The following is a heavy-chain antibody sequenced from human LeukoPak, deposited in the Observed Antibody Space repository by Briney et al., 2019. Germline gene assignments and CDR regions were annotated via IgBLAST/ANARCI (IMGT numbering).Heavy chain of an antibody. J-gene: IGHJ5*02. V-gene: IGHV4-34*01. Sequence: SETLSLTCAVYGGSFSGYYWSWIRQPPGKGLEWIGEINHSGSTNYNPSLKSRVTISVDTSKNQFSLKLSSVTAADTAVHYCARAGATAWFDPWGQGTLVTVSS. CDR2: INHSGST. D-gene: IGHD1-26*01. CDR1: GGSFSGYY. CDR3: ARAGATAWFDP.